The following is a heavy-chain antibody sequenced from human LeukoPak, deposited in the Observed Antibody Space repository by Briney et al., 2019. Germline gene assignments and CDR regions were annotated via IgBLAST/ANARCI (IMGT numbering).Heavy chain of an antibody. CDR1: GGTFSSYA. V-gene: IGHV1-69*05. CDR2: IIPIFGTA. Sequence: SVKVSCKASGGTFSSYAISWVRQAPGQGLEWMGGIIPIFGTANYAQKFQGRVTITTDESTSTAYMELSSLRSEDTAVYYCARGGDKAAAGTDPYYFDYWGQGTLVTVSS. CDR3: ARGGDKAAAGTDPYYFDY. J-gene: IGHJ4*02. D-gene: IGHD6-13*01.